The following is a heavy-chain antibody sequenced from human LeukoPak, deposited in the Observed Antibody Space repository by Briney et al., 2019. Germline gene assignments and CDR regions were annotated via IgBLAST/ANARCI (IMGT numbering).Heavy chain of an antibody. CDR2: VYYSGST. D-gene: IGHD3-9*01. V-gene: IGHV4-59*08. CDR1: GGAITPYY. J-gene: IGHJ5*02. CDR3: EGNAGHS. Sequence: QTLSLTCTVSGGAITPYYWSWYPQPPGKGLEWIGYVYYSGSTNSNTSLASRVTISLDTSKKQFSPRLSSLTSVDTGVYYWEGNAGHSWSAGTLVTVSS.